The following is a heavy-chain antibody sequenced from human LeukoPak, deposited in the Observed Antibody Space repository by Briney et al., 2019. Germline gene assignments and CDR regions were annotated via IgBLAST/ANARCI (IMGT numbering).Heavy chain of an antibody. CDR2: MNPNSGNT. Sequence: ASVKVSCKASGYTFTSYDINWVRQAPGQGLEWMGWMNPNSGNTGYAQKFQGRVTMTRDTSISTAYMELSRLRSDDTAVYYCARGKVAARPEDYWGQGTLVTVSS. V-gene: IGHV1-8*01. CDR1: GYTFTSYD. CDR3: ARGKVAARPEDY. D-gene: IGHD6-6*01. J-gene: IGHJ4*02.